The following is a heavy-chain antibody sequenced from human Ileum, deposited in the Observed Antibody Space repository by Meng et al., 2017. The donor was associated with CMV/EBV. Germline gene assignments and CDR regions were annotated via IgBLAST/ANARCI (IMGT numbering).Heavy chain of an antibody. D-gene: IGHD3-10*01. Sequence: SETLSLTCTVSGGSVSSGSYYWSWIRQPPGKGLEWIGYIYYSGSTNYNPSLKSRVTISVDTSKNQFSLKLSSVTAADTAVYYCAREATNYYDSGSLDYWGQGTLVTVSS. CDR2: IYYSGST. J-gene: IGHJ4*02. CDR1: GGSVSSGSYY. CDR3: AREATNYYDSGSLDY. V-gene: IGHV4-61*01.